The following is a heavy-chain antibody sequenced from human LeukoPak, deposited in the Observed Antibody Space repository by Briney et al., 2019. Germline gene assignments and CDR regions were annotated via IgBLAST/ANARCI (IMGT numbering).Heavy chain of an antibody. CDR3: ARDTEWELMGSHYFDY. J-gene: IGHJ4*02. CDR1: GFTFSTYS. Sequence: GGSLRLSCAASGFTFSTYSMNWVRQAPGKGLEWVSSITSSSTYIYYADSVKGRFTISRDNAKNSLYLQMNSLRAEDTAVYYCARDTEWELMGSHYFDYWGQGTLVTVSS. CDR2: ITSSSTYI. D-gene: IGHD1-26*01. V-gene: IGHV3-21*01.